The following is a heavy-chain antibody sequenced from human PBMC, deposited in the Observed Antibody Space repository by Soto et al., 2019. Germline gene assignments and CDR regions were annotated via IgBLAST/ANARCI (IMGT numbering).Heavy chain of an antibody. V-gene: IGHV3-33*01. CDR3: AREWETTRAFDY. J-gene: IGHJ4*02. CDR1: GFTFSSYG. D-gene: IGHD1-26*01. Sequence: QVQLVESGGGVVQPGRSLRLSCAASGFTFSSYGMHWVRQAPGKGLEWVAVIWYDGSNKYYADSVKGRFTISRDNSKNTLYLQMNSLRAEDTAVYYCAREWETTRAFDYWGQGTLVTVS. CDR2: IWYDGSNK.